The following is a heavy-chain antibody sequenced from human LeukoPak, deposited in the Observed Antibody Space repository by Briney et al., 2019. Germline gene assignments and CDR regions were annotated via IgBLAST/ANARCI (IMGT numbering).Heavy chain of an antibody. J-gene: IGHJ4*02. V-gene: IGHV1-2*02. CDR1: GYTFTGYY. CDR3: ARSIAVAGPYYFDY. Sequence: ASVKVSCKASGYTFTGYYMHWVRQAPGQGLEWMGWINPNSGGTNYAQKFQGRATMTRDTSISTAYMELSRLRSDDTAVYYCARSIAVAGPYYFDYWGQGTLVTVSS. D-gene: IGHD6-19*01. CDR2: INPNSGGT.